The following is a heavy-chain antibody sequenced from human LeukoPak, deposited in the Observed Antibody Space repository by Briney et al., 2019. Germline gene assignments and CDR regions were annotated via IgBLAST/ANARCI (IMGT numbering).Heavy chain of an antibody. CDR3: ARGNYYGQDY. CDR1: GLTVSTNY. D-gene: IGHD3-10*01. CDR2: LYSGGST. Sequence: PGGSLRLSCAASGLTVSTNYMSWVRQAPGKGLEWVSVLYSGGSTSYTDSVKGRFTISRDNAKNTLYLQMNSLRAEDTAVYYCARGNYYGQDYWGQGTLVTVSS. V-gene: IGHV3-66*01. J-gene: IGHJ4*02.